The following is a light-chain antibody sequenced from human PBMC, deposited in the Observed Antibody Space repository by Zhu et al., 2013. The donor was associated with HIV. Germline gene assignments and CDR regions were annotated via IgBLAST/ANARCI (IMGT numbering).Light chain of an antibody. Sequence: IVMTQSPDTLSVSSGERVALSCRATETITNNLAWYQQKPGQAPRLLIFGASTRATGISARFTGSGSGTEFSLTISSLQSEDVATYYCQKYNSALWTFGQGTKVEIK. V-gene: IGKV3-15*01. CDR1: ETITNN. CDR3: QKYNSALWT. CDR2: GAS. J-gene: IGKJ1*01.